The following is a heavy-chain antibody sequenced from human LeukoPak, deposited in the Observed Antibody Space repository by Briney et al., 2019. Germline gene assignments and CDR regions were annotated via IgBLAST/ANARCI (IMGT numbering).Heavy chain of an antibody. J-gene: IGHJ4*02. CDR1: GGTFSSYA. V-gene: IGHV1-69*05. CDR2: IIPIFGTA. D-gene: IGHD3-22*01. Sequence: SVKVSCKASGGTFSSYAISWVRQAPGQGLEWMEGIIPIFGTANYAQKFQGRVTITTDESTSTAYMELSSLRSEDTAVYYCATVALLRGSSGYYYYFDYWGQGTLVTVSS. CDR3: ATVALLRGSSGYYYYFDY.